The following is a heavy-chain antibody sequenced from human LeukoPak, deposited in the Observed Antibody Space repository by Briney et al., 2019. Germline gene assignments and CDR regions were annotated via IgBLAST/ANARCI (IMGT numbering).Heavy chain of an antibody. CDR2: MNPNSGNR. D-gene: IGHD3-3*01. Sequence: ASVKVSCKASGYTFNSYDINWVRQATGQGLEWMGWMNPNSGNRGYAQKFQGRVTMTRNTSISTAYMELSSLRSEDTAVYYCARVSTYFGVVTDFDYWGQGTLVTVSS. CDR3: ARVSTYFGVVTDFDY. V-gene: IGHV1-8*01. CDR1: GYTFNSYD. J-gene: IGHJ4*02.